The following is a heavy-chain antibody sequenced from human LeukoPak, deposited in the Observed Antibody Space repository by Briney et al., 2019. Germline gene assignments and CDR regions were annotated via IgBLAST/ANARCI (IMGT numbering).Heavy chain of an antibody. J-gene: IGHJ5*02. CDR1: GGTFSSYA. D-gene: IGHD6-19*01. Sequence: AASVKVSCKASGGTFSSYAISWVRQAPGQGLEWMGGIIPIFGTANYAQKFQGRVTITADESTSTAYMELSSLRSDDTAVYYCARDACQWLPNNWFDPWGQGTLVTVSS. CDR2: IIPIFGTA. V-gene: IGHV1-69*13. CDR3: ARDACQWLPNNWFDP.